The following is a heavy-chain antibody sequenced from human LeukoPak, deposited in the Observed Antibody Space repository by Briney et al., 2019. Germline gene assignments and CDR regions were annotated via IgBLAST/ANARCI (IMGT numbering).Heavy chain of an antibody. V-gene: IGHV3-48*01. CDR2: ISSSSSTI. CDR1: GFTFSSYE. Sequence: PGGSLRLSCAASGFTFSSYEMNWVRQAPGKGLEWVSYISSSSSTIYYADSVKGRFTISRDNAKNSLYLQMNSLRAEDTAVYYCARDSSWYGLYYMDVWGKGTTVTVSS. D-gene: IGHD6-13*01. J-gene: IGHJ6*03. CDR3: ARDSSWYGLYYMDV.